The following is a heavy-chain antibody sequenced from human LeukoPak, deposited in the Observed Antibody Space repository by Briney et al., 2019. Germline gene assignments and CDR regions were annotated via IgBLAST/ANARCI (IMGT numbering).Heavy chain of an antibody. CDR1: GYTFTSYD. D-gene: IGHD3-3*01. CDR2: MNPNSGNT. CDR3: ARGGRITIFGVVRSGAFDI. Sequence: GASVKVSCKASGYTFTSYDISWVRQSTGQGLEWMGWMNPNSGNTGYAQKFQGRVTITRNTSISTAYMELSSLRSEDTAVYYCARGGRITIFGVVRSGAFDIWGQGTMVTVSS. J-gene: IGHJ3*02. V-gene: IGHV1-8*03.